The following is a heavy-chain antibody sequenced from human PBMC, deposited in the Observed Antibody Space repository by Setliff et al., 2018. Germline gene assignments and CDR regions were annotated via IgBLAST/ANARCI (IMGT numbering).Heavy chain of an antibody. CDR1: GGTFSSYA. Sequence: SVKVSCKASGGTFSSYAISWVRQAPGQGLEWMGGIIPIFGTANYAQKFQGRVTITTDESTSTAYMELSSLRSEDTAVYYCARGHPDCSSTSCYQYYFDYWGQGTLVTVS. J-gene: IGHJ4*02. CDR3: ARGHPDCSSTSCYQYYFDY. D-gene: IGHD2-2*01. V-gene: IGHV1-69*05. CDR2: IIPIFGTA.